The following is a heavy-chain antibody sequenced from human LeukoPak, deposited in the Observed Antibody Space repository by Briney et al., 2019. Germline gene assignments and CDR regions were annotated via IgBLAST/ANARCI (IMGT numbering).Heavy chain of an antibody. Sequence: ASVKVSCKASGHTFTSYDINWVRQATGQGLEWTGWMNPNSGNTGYAQKFQGRVTMTRNTSISTAYMELSSLRSEDTAVYYCARGPDYEDAFDIWGQGTMVTVSS. D-gene: IGHD4-17*01. V-gene: IGHV1-8*01. J-gene: IGHJ3*02. CDR2: MNPNSGNT. CDR1: GHTFTSYD. CDR3: ARGPDYEDAFDI.